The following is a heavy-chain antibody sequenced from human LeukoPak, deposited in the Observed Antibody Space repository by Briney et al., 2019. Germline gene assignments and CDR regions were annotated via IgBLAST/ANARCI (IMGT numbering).Heavy chain of an antibody. CDR2: IYYSGST. J-gene: IGHJ4*02. V-gene: IGHV4-59*08. D-gene: IGHD5-18*01. Sequence: SETLSLICTVSGGSISSYYWSWIRQPPGKGLEWIGYIYYSGSTNYNPSLKSRVTISVDTSKNQFSLKLSSVTAADTAVYYCARHRRGIQLWFFDYWGQGTLVTVSS. CDR1: GGSISSYY. CDR3: ARHRRGIQLWFFDY.